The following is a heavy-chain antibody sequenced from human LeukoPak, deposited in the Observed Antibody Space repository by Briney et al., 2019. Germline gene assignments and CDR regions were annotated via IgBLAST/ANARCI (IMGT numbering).Heavy chain of an antibody. D-gene: IGHD3-9*01. CDR1: GGSFSGYY. Sequence: SETLSLTCAVYGGSFSGYYWSWIRQPPGKGLEWIGEINHSGSTNYNPSLKSRVTISVDTSKNQFSLKLSSVTAADTAVYYCARRGRDILTGYYSDYWGQGTLVTVSS. CDR2: INHSGST. J-gene: IGHJ4*02. V-gene: IGHV4-34*01. CDR3: ARRGRDILTGYYSDY.